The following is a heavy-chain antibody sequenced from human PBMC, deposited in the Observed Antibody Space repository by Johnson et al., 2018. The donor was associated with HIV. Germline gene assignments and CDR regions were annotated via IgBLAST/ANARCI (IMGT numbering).Heavy chain of an antibody. CDR1: EFTVSSNY. CDR3: ARDAIRFGGVEFGESVGDAFDI. Sequence: MLLVESGGGLVQPGGSLRLSCAASEFTVSSNYMSWVRQAPGKGLEWVSVIYSGCRTFYADSVKGRFTISRDNSKNTLYRQMNSLRAEDTAVYYWARDAIRFGGVEFGESVGDAFDIWGQGTMVTVSS. CDR2: IYSGCRT. D-gene: IGHD3-16*01. V-gene: IGHV3-53*01. J-gene: IGHJ3*02.